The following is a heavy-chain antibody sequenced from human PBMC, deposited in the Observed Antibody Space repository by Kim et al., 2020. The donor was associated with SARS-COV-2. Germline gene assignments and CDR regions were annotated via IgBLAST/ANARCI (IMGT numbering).Heavy chain of an antibody. V-gene: IGHV3-53*01. D-gene: IGHD2-15*01. J-gene: IGHJ4*02. CDR2: IYSGGRT. CDR3: AMNFYCSGGSCYSALKY. Sequence: GGSLRLSCAVSGITVSSNYTSWVRQAPGKGREWVSVIYSGGRTSYADSVNGRFTISRDHSKHTLYLQMNSLRDGDTAVYYCAMNFYCSGGSCYSALKYWGQGTLVTVSS. CDR1: GITVSSNY.